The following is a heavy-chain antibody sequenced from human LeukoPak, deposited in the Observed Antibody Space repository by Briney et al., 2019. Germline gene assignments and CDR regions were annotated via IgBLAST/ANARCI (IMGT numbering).Heavy chain of an antibody. J-gene: IGHJ4*02. CDR2: FDPEDGET. V-gene: IGHV1-24*01. Sequence: ASVKVSCKASGYTFTSYAMNWVRQAPGQGLEWMGGFDPEDGETIYAQKFQGRVTMTEDTSTDTAYMELSSLRSEDTAVYYCATELPHTSGSYLFDYWGQGTLVTVSS. CDR1: GYTFTSYA. CDR3: ATELPHTSGSYLFDY. D-gene: IGHD1-26*01.